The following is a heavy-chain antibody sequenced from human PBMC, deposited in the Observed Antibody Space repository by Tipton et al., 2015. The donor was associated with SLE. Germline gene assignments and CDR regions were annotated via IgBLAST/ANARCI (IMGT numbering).Heavy chain of an antibody. Sequence: TLSLTCTVSGGSISSSSYYWGWIRQHPGKGLEWIGYIYYSGSTYYNPSLKSRVTISVDTSKNQFSLKLSSVTAADTAVYYCARVQEDAILTGYFFDYWGQGTLVTVSS. D-gene: IGHD3-9*01. CDR2: IYYSGST. V-gene: IGHV4-31*03. J-gene: IGHJ4*02. CDR3: ARVQEDAILTGYFFDY. CDR1: GGSISSSSYY.